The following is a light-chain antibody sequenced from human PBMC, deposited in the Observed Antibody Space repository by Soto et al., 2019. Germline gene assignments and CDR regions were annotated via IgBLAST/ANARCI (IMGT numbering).Light chain of an antibody. J-gene: IGKJ1*01. CDR3: QQYYNWRPR. V-gene: IGKV3-15*01. Sequence: EVVMTQSPATLSVSPGDTATLSCRASQGVSSSLAWYQQKPGQPPRLLIYGASTRATGVPASFSGSGSGTEFTLIISRLQSEDFAVYYCQQYYNWRPRFGQGTKVEIK. CDR1: QGVSSS. CDR2: GAS.